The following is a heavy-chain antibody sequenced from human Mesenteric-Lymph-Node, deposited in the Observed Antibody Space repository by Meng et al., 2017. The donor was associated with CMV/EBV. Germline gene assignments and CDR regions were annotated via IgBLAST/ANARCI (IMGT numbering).Heavy chain of an antibody. CDR3: ARHGFYDSDAFDI. J-gene: IGHJ3*02. D-gene: IGHD3-9*01. CDR1: GGSISSSSYY. Sequence: SETLSLTCTVSGGSISSSSYYWGWIRQPPGKGLEWIGSIYYSGSTYYNPSLKSRVTISVDTSKNQFSLKLSSVTAADTAVYYCARHGFYDSDAFDIWGQGTMVTVSS. V-gene: IGHV4-39*01. CDR2: IYYSGST.